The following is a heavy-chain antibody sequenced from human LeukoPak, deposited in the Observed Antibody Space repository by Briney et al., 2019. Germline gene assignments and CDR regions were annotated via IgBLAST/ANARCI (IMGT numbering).Heavy chain of an antibody. CDR1: TDSSSSHY. CDR3: ARDVVPVTKGFDI. CDR2: ISYIGST. D-gene: IGHD4-17*01. J-gene: IGHJ3*02. Sequence: SETLSLTCAVSTDSSSSHYWTWIRQPPGKGLEWIGYISYIGSTNYNPSLKSRVTISIDTSKNQFSLKLSSVTAADTAVCYCARDVVPVTKGFDIWGQGTMVSVSS. V-gene: IGHV4-59*11.